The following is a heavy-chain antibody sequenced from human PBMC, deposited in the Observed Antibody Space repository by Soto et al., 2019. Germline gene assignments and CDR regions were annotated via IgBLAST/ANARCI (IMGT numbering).Heavy chain of an antibody. Sequence: QVQLVESGGGVVQPGRSLRLSCAASGLTFSSYGMHWVRQAPGKGLEWVAVIWYDGSNKYYADSVKGRFTISRDNSKNTLYLQMNSLRAEDTAVYYCARDHSSGSLDYWGQGTLVTVSS. V-gene: IGHV3-33*01. J-gene: IGHJ4*02. CDR1: GLTFSSYG. D-gene: IGHD3-22*01. CDR3: ARDHSSGSLDY. CDR2: IWYDGSNK.